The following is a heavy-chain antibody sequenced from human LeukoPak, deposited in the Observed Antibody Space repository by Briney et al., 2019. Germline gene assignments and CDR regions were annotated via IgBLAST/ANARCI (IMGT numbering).Heavy chain of an antibody. CDR1: GVSITGDEDF. J-gene: IGHJ4*02. CDR3: ARNGCSSGIYKTE. Sequence: SETLSLTCSVSGVSITGDEDFWTWIRQPPGKGLELIGYVHHSGNRYYDSSLGSRLTISVDRSKNQFSLKLSSVTAADTAVYFCARNGCSSGIYKTEWGQGTLVTVSS. V-gene: IGHV4-30-2*01. D-gene: IGHD2-2*01. CDR2: VHHSGNR.